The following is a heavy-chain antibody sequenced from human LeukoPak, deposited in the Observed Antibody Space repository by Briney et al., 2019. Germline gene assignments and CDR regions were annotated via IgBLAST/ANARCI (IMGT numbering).Heavy chain of an antibody. Sequence: GESLKISCKSSGYSFTSYWISWVRQMPGKGLEWMGRIDPSDSYTNNSPSIQGHVTISADKSISTAYLQWSSLKASDTAMYYCARRYRAANGAFDIWGQGTMVTVSS. CDR2: IDPSDSYT. D-gene: IGHD2-8*02. V-gene: IGHV5-10-1*01. CDR1: GYSFTSYW. J-gene: IGHJ3*02. CDR3: ARRYRAANGAFDI.